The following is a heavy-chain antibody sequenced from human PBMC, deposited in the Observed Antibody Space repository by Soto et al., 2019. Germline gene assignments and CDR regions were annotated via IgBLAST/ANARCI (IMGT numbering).Heavy chain of an antibody. V-gene: IGHV1-69*13. CDR3: ASLGYGSRTSCYFRGAFDI. D-gene: IGHD2-2*01. Sequence: SVKVSCKASGGTFRSYAISWVRQAPGQGLEWMGGIIPIFGTANYAQKLQGRVTITADESTSTAYMELSSLRSEDKAVYYCASLGYGSRTSCYFRGAFDICGKRTMVTVAS. J-gene: IGHJ3*02. CDR2: IIPIFGTA. CDR1: GGTFRSYA.